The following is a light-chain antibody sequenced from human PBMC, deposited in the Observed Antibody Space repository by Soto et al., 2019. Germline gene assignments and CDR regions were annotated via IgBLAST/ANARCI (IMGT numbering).Light chain of an antibody. CDR1: SSDVGGYNY. V-gene: IGLV2-14*01. Sequence: QSALTQPASVSGSPGQSITISCTGTSSDVGGYNYVSWYQQHPGKAPKLMIYDVSNRPSGVSNRFSGSKSDNTASLTISGLQAEDDAYYYCSSYTSSSPLRVFGTGTKLTVL. J-gene: IGLJ1*01. CDR2: DVS. CDR3: SSYTSSSPLRV.